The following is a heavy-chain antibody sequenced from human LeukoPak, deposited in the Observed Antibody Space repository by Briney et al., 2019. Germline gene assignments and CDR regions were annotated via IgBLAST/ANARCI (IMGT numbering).Heavy chain of an antibody. CDR3: ARDLERDSGYDYYFDY. V-gene: IGHV3-21*01. CDR2: ISSTSSYI. J-gene: IGHJ4*02. Sequence: GGSLRLSCAASGFTFSSYTMNWVRQAPGEGLEWVSSISSTSSYIYYADSVKGRFTISRDNAKNSLYLQMNSLRPEDTAVYYCARDLERDSGYDYYFDYWGQGTLVTVSS. D-gene: IGHD5-12*01. CDR1: GFTFSSYT.